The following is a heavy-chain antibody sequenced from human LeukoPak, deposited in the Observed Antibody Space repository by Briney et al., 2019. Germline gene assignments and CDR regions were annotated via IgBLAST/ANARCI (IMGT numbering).Heavy chain of an antibody. J-gene: IGHJ4*02. CDR2: IYTSGST. V-gene: IGHV4-4*07. CDR3: ARVGYDSSGLTNLFDY. Sequence: PSETLSLTCTVSGGSISSYYWSWIRQPAGKGLEWIGRIYTSGSTNYNPSLKSRVTISVDTSKNQFSLKLSSVTAADTAVYYCARVGYDSSGLTNLFDYWGQGTLVTVSS. D-gene: IGHD3-22*01. CDR1: GGSISSYY.